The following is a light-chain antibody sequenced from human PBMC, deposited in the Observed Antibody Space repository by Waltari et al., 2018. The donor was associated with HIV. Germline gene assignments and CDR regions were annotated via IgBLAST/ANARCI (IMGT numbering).Light chain of an antibody. V-gene: IGLV1-44*01. Sequence: QSVVTQPPSTSGTPGPRVTISCSGSSSNIGGNTVNWYRQFPGTGPKLLMYNGNQRPSGVPDRFSGSKSGTSASLAISGLQSEDEADYYCAAWDDTLNGPVFGGGTKLTVL. J-gene: IGLJ2*01. CDR1: SSNIGGNT. CDR3: AAWDDTLNGPV. CDR2: NGN.